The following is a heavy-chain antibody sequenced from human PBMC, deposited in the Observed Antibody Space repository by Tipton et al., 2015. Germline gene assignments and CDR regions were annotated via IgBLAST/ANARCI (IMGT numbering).Heavy chain of an antibody. J-gene: IGHJ5*02. CDR1: GGTIGSGAYS. CDR2: IFHSGSS. D-gene: IGHD6-13*01. V-gene: IGHV4-30-2*01. CDR3: ARMGILGNWFDP. Sequence: TLSLTCAVSGGTIGSGAYSWTWIRQAPGKGLQWIGYIFHSGSSYYNPSLESRVIMSVDRSKTQFSLRLTSVTAADTAVYYCARMGILGNWFDPWGQGTLVTVSS.